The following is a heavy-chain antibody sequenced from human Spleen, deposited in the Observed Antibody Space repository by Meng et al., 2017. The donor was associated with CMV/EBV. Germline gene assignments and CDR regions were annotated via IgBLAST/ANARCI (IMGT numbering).Heavy chain of an antibody. CDR2: LIPILGIA. Sequence: FSDYTISWVRQAPGQGLEWMGRLIPILGIANYAQNFQGRVTMTADKSTSTAYMELSSLRSDDTAVYYCARDLQEGSGSYFLNWFDPWGQGTLVTVSS. J-gene: IGHJ5*02. D-gene: IGHD3-10*01. V-gene: IGHV1-69*04. CDR1: FSDYT. CDR3: ARDLQEGSGSYFLNWFDP.